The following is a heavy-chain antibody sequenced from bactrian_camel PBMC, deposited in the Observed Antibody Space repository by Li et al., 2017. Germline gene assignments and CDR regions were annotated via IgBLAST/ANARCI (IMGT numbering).Heavy chain of an antibody. D-gene: IGHD7*01. CDR3: VRDLVDAGDY. V-gene: IGHV3S40*01. CDR1: GFTFSNVD. CDR2: INSDGTST. Sequence: VQLVESGGGLVQPGGSLRLSCAASGFTFSNVDMTWVREAPGKGLAWVSSINSDGTSTYYADSVKGRFTISRDSAKNTVYLQMNSLKLEDTAVYYCVRDLVDAGDYWGQGTQVTVS. J-gene: IGHJ4*01.